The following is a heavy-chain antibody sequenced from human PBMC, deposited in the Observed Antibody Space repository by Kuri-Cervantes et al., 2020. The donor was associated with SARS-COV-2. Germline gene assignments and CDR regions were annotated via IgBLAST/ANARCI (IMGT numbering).Heavy chain of an antibody. CDR1: GGTFSSYA. D-gene: IGHD3-10*01. V-gene: IGHV1-69*04. Sequence: SVKVSCKASGGTFSSYAISWVRQAPGQGLEWMGRIIPILGIANYAQKFQGRVTITADKSTSTAYMELSSLRSEDMAVYYCARATPSGPTTPGIWGQGTMVTVSS. CDR3: ARATPSGPTTPGI. J-gene: IGHJ3*02. CDR2: IIPILGIA.